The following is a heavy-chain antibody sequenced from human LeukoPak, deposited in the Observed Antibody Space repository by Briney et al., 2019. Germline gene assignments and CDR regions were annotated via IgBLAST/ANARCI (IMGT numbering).Heavy chain of an antibody. D-gene: IGHD2-15*01. CDR2: IIPIFGTA. CDR1: GGTFSSCA. Sequence: SVKVSCKASGGTFSSCAISWVRQAPGQGLEWMGGIIPIFGTANYAQKFQGRVTITADESTSTAYMELSSLRSEDTAVYYCARGCSGGSCHNDYYYYGMDVWGKGTTVTVSS. J-gene: IGHJ6*04. V-gene: IGHV1-69*13. CDR3: ARGCSGGSCHNDYYYYGMDV.